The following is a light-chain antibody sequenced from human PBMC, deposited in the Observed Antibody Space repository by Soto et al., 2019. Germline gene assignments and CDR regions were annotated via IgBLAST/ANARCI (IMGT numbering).Light chain of an antibody. CDR2: DAS. J-gene: IGKJ1*01. V-gene: IGKV1-5*01. CDR1: QSINSW. Sequence: DIQMTQSPSTLSASVGDRVTITCRASQSINSWVAWYQQKPGKAPKVLIYDASSLASGVPSRFSGSGSGTEFTLTIGSLQPDDFANYYCQRYNAFSHTFGQGTKVEI. CDR3: QRYNAFSHT.